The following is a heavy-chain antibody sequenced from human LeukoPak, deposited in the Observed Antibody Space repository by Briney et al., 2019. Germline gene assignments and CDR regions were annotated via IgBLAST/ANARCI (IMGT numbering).Heavy chain of an antibody. CDR3: ARDQDYYDSSGYLSDACDI. V-gene: IGHV4-59*12. CDR2: ISYSGST. J-gene: IGHJ3*02. Sequence: SETLSLTCTVSGGSISSYYWSWIRQPPGKGLEWIGYISYSGSTNFNPSLKSRVTISVDTSKNQFSLKLSSVTAADTAVYYCARDQDYYDSSGYLSDACDIWGQGTMVSVSS. CDR1: GGSISSYY. D-gene: IGHD3-22*01.